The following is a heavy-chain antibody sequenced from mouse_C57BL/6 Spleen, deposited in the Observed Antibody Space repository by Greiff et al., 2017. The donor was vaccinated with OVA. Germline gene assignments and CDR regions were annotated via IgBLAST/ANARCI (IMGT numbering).Heavy chain of an antibody. J-gene: IGHJ1*03. Sequence: EVKLQESGPGLVKPSQSLSLTCSVTGYSITSGYYWNWIRQFPGNKLEWMGYISYDGSNNYNPSLKNRISITRDTSKNQFFLKLNSVTTEDTATYYCARVLTRDWYFDVWGTGTTVTVSS. D-gene: IGHD1-3*01. CDR2: ISYDGSN. CDR3: ARVLTRDWYFDV. V-gene: IGHV3-6*01. CDR1: GYSITSGYY.